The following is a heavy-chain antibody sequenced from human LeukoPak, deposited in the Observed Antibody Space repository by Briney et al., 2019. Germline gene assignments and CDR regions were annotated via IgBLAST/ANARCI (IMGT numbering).Heavy chain of an antibody. V-gene: IGHV1-69*04. D-gene: IGHD3-3*01. J-gene: IGHJ6*02. CDR1: GGTFSSYA. Sequence: GASVKVSCKASGGTFSSYAISWVRQAPGQGLEWMGRIIPILGIANYAQKFQGRVTITADKSTSTAYMELSRLRSDDTAVYYCASPSPYDSGYGMDVWGQGTTVTVSS. CDR2: IIPILGIA. CDR3: ASPSPYDSGYGMDV.